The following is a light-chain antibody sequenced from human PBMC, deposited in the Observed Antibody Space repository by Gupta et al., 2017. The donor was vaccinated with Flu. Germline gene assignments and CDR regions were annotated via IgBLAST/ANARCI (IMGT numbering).Light chain of an antibody. V-gene: IGLV10-54*04. CDR2: SNN. Sequence: TATLTSTGNSNSGGNQGSAGLQQHQGHTPKLLSYSNNIRPSGIAERVSASRSGNTASLTMTGLQPEDEADYYCSAWDSSLSAVVFGGGTKLTVL. CDR1: SNSGGNQG. CDR3: SAWDSSLSAVV. J-gene: IGLJ2*01.